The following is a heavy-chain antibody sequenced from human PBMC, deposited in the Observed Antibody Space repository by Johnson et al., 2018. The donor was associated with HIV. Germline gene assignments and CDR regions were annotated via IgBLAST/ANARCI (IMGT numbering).Heavy chain of an antibody. CDR2: ISYDGSNK. J-gene: IGHJ3*02. V-gene: IGHV3-30*18. D-gene: IGHD6-13*01. Sequence: VQLVESGGGVVQPGRSLRLSCAASGFTFSSYAMHWVRQAPGKGLEWVAVISYDGSNKYYADSVKGRFTISRDISNNTLYMQMNSLRAEDSAVYYCAKERRMAAATGDAFDIWGQGTIVTVSS. CDR3: AKERRMAAATGDAFDI. CDR1: GFTFSSYA.